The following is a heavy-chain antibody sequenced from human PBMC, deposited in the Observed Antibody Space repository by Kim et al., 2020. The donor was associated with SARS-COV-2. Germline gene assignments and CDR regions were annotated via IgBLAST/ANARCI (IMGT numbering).Heavy chain of an antibody. CDR3: ALITAADPDY. Sequence: LVLVSRINSDGSITTYADSVKVRFTISRDNAKNTLYLQMNSLRAEYTAVYYCALITAADPDYWGHGSLVT. J-gene: IGHJ4*01. V-gene: IGHV3-74*01. CDR2: INSDGSIT. D-gene: IGHD6-13*01.